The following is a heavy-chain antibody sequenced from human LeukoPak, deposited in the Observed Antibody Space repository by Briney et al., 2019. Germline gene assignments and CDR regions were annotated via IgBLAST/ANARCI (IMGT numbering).Heavy chain of an antibody. D-gene: IGHD3-9*01. V-gene: IGHV4-59*01. CDR2: IYYSGST. Sequence: PSETLSLTCTVSGGSISSYYWSWIRQPPGKGLERIGYIYYSGSTNYNPSLKSRVTISVDTSKNQFSLKLSSVTAADTAVYYCARTITYYDILTGYYTPYNWFDPWGQGTLVTVSS. CDR3: ARTITYYDILTGYYTPYNWFDP. CDR1: GGSISSYY. J-gene: IGHJ5*02.